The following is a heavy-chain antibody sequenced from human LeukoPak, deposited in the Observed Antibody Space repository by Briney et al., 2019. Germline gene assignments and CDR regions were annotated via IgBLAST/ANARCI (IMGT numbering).Heavy chain of an antibody. CDR2: ISYDGSNK. CDR3: ARGAAAGRKTYFDY. CDR1: GFTFSSYA. J-gene: IGHJ4*02. D-gene: IGHD6-13*01. V-gene: IGHV3-30-3*01. Sequence: GGSLRLSCAASGFTFSSYAMHWVRQAPGKGLEWVAVISYDGSNKYYADSVKGRFTISRDNSKNTLYLQMNSLRAEDTAVYYCARGAAAGRKTYFDYWGQGTLVTVSS.